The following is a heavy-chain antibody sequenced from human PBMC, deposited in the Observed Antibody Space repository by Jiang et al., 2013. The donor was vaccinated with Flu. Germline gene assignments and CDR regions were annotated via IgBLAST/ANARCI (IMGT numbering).Heavy chain of an antibody. V-gene: IGHV1-8*01. CDR1: GYTFTSYD. J-gene: IGHJ6*02. Sequence: GAEVKKPGASVKVSCKASGYTFTSYDINWVRQATGQGLEWMGWMNPNSGNTGYAQKFQGRVTMTRNTSISTAYMELSSLRSGDTAVYYCARGGVRGVIITSYGMDVWGQGTTVTVSS. CDR3: ARGGVRGVIITSYGMDV. CDR2: MNPNSGNT. D-gene: IGHD3-10*01.